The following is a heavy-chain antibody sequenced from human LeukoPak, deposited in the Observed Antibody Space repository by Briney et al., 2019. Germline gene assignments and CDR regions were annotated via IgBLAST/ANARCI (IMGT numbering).Heavy chain of an antibody. CDR1: AFTFSSYS. V-gene: IGHV3-30*03. CDR3: ARARSSYGYGDAFDI. J-gene: IGHJ3*02. CDR2: ISYDGSSK. D-gene: IGHD5-18*01. Sequence: GGSLRLSCAASAFTFSSYSMNWVRQAPGKGLEWVAVISYDGSSKYYADSVKGRFTISRDNSKNTLYLQMNSLRAEDTAVYYCARARSSYGYGDAFDIWGQGTMVTVSS.